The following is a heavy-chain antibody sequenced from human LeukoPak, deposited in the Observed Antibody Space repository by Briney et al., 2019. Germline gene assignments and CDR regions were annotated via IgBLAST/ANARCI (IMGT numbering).Heavy chain of an antibody. V-gene: IGHV4-4*07. J-gene: IGHJ4*02. CDR1: GGSISSYY. D-gene: IGHD6-6*01. CDR2: VYYSGTT. Sequence: MASETLSLTCTVSGGSISSYYWSWIRQPAGKGLEWIGSVYYSGTTYSNPSLKSRVTISLDTSKNQFSLKLASVTAADTAVYYCAKTGSTIAARPPDYWGQGTLVTVSS. CDR3: AKTGSTIAARPPDY.